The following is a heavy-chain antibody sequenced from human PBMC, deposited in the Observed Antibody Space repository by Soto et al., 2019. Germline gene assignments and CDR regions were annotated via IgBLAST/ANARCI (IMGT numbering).Heavy chain of an antibody. CDR2: IIPIFGTA. V-gene: IGHV1-69*01. CDR3: ASPYKLGREAFDI. Sequence: QVQLVQSGAEVKKPGSSVKVSCKASGGTFSSYAISWVRQAPGHGLEWMGGIIPIFGTANYAQKFQGRVTITADEDTSTAYMELRSMRSEDTAVYYCASPYKLGREAFDIWGQGTMVTVSS. CDR1: GGTFSSYA. D-gene: IGHD7-27*01. J-gene: IGHJ3*02.